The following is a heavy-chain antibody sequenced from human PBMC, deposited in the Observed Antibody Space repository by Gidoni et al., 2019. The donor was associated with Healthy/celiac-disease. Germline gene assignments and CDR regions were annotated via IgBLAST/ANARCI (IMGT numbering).Heavy chain of an antibody. CDR2: ISSSSSYI. CDR1: GFTFSSYS. J-gene: IGHJ6*02. Sequence: EVQLVESGGGLVKPGGSLRLSCAASGFTFSSYSMNWVRQAPGKGLEWVSSISSSSSYIYDADSVKGRFTISRDNAKNSLYLQMNSLRAEDTAVYYCARDSDVHLIAAAAGTGVYYYYYGMDVWGQGTTVTVSS. V-gene: IGHV3-21*01. D-gene: IGHD6-13*01. CDR3: ARDSDVHLIAAAAGTGVYYYYYGMDV.